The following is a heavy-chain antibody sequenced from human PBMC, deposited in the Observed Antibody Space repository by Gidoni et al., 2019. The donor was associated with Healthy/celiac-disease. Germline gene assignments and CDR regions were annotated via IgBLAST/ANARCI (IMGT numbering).Heavy chain of an antibody. CDR1: GGSISSYY. V-gene: IGHV4-59*01. J-gene: IGHJ2*01. CDR3: ASRQWLSTAGKPSYWYFDL. CDR2: IYYSGST. D-gene: IGHD6-19*01. Sequence: VQLQESGPGLVKPSETLSLPCPVSGGSISSYYWSWIRQSPGKGMEWIGYIYYSGSTYYNPPLKSRVTISVDTSKNQFSLELSSVTAADTAVYYCASRQWLSTAGKPSYWYFDLWGRGTLVTVSS.